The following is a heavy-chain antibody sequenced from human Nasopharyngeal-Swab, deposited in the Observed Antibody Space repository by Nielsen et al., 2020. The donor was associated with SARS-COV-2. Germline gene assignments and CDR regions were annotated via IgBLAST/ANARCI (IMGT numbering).Heavy chain of an antibody. D-gene: IGHD1-26*01. V-gene: IGHV3-9*01. Sequence: SLRLSCAASGFSFDDYAMHWVRQAPGKGLEWVSGISWRSSSTGYADSVKGRFTISRDNAKNSLFLQMDSLRTEDTALYYCARSVGAAMGRYMDVWGKGTTVTVSS. CDR3: ARSVGAAMGRYMDV. J-gene: IGHJ6*04. CDR2: ISWRSSST. CDR1: GFSFDDYA.